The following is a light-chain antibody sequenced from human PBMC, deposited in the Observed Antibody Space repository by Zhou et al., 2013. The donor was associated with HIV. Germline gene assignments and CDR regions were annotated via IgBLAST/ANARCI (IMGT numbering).Light chain of an antibody. V-gene: IGKV1-5*03. Sequence: DIQMTQSPATLSAFVGDRVAITCRASQSISHWLAWYQQKPGSAPKLLIYKGSTLESGVPSRFSGSGSGTEFTLVITSLQAEDVGTYYCQQYDSYSYTFGRGTKVEI. J-gene: IGKJ2*01. CDR1: QSISHW. CDR2: KGS. CDR3: QQYDSYSYT.